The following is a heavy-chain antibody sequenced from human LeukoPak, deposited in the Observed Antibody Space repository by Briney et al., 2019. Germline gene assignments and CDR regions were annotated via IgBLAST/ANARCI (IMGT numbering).Heavy chain of an antibody. CDR3: ARRGGDSSGNFDY. J-gene: IGHJ4*02. D-gene: IGHD3-22*01. CDR2: IYYSGGT. Sequence: PSHTLSLTCTVSSDSISIYYWIWIRHPPGKGLVGIGYIYYSGGTNYNPSLKSRVTISVDQSNKQFSLRLSSAAASETGVYYCARRGGDSSGNFDYWGQGTLVTVSS. CDR1: SDSISIYY. V-gene: IGHV4-59*08.